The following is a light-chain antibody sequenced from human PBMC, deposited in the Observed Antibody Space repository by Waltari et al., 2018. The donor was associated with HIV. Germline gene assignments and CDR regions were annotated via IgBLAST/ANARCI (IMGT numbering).Light chain of an antibody. CDR1: QSIVSY. V-gene: IGKV3D-15*01. CDR3: QQYQGWPRCT. J-gene: IGKJ2*02. CDR2: GAS. Sequence: ILLTQSPITLSVSPGDRVTLSCRASQSIVSYLAWYQQKNGQPPRLLVYGASMRAHGGPARFRGSRFETEFQPGIDGPQTDGRAVYHCQQYQGWPRCTFGQGTKGEIK.